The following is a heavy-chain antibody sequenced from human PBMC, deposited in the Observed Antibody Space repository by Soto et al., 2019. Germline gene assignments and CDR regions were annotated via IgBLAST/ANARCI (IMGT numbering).Heavy chain of an antibody. Sequence: PSETLSLTCSVSGASVSSYYWSWVRQPPGQGLEWIGYIYYIGAYNYNPSLKSRVTISVDTSKNQFSLKLTSVTAADTAVYYCARTPETRDWLDPWGQGTLVTVSS. D-gene: IGHD1-7*01. CDR1: GASVSSYY. CDR3: ARTPETRDWLDP. V-gene: IGHV4-59*02. CDR2: IYYIGAY. J-gene: IGHJ5*02.